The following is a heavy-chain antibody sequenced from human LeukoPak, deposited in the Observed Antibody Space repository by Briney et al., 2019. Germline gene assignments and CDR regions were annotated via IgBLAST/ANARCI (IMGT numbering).Heavy chain of an antibody. Sequence: PSETLCLTCTVSGGSISSGDYYWSWIRPPPGKGLEWIGYIYYSGNTYYILSLKSRVTISVDTSKNEFSLKLSSVSAADTAVSYWARALVNGIVGLYYYYYMYVWGKGTTVTVSS. CDR1: GGSISSGDYY. CDR3: ARALVNGIVGLYYYYYMYV. V-gene: IGHV4-30-4*08. CDR2: IYYSGNT. J-gene: IGHJ6*03. D-gene: IGHD1-26*01.